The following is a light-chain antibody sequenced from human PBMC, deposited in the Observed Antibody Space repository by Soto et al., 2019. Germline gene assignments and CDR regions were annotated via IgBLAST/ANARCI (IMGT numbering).Light chain of an antibody. J-gene: IGLJ1*01. Sequence: QSALTQPASVSGSPVQSITISCTGTSSDVGGYNYVSWYQQHPGKAPKLMIYDVSNRPSGVSNRFSGSKSANTASLTISGLQAEDEADYYCSSYTSSSTRVFGTGTKLTVL. CDR2: DVS. CDR1: SSDVGGYNY. V-gene: IGLV2-14*01. CDR3: SSYTSSSTRV.